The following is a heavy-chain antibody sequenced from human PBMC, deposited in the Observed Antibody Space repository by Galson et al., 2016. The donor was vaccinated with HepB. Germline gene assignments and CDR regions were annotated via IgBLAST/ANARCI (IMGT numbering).Heavy chain of an antibody. Sequence: SLRLSCAASGLIVRSNFMTWVRQGPGKGLEWVATIYNDGDTFYADSVKGRFSISRHNSNNILYLKMSNVTPDHTAESYCARDGSEHGRSSGGGMDVWGQGTTVTVSS. CDR1: GLIVRSNF. CDR2: IYNDGDT. D-gene: IGHD6-6*01. CDR3: ARDGSEHGRSSGGGMDV. J-gene: IGHJ6*02. V-gene: IGHV3-53*01.